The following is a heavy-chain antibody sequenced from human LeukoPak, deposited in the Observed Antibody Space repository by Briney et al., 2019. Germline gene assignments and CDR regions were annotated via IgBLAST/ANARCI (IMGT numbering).Heavy chain of an antibody. Sequence: PSESLSLTCTVAGYSISSGYYWGWIRQPPGKGLEWIGSIEHSGSTYYNPSLKSRVTISVDTSKTQFSLKLSSVTAADTAVYYCAFDYYDSSGYQSRDYWGQGTLVTVSS. CDR2: IEHSGST. V-gene: IGHV4-38-2*02. CDR3: AFDYYDSSGYQSRDY. D-gene: IGHD3-22*01. J-gene: IGHJ4*02. CDR1: GYSISSGYY.